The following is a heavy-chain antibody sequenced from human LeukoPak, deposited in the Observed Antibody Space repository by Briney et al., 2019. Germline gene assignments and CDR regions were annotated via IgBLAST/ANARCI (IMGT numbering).Heavy chain of an antibody. CDR2: IKQDGSEK. Sequence: GGSLRLSCAASGFTFSSYWMSWVRQAPGKGLEWVANIKQDGSEKYYVDSVKGRFTISRDNAKNSLYLQMNSLRAEDTAVYYCARDRRRYYDSSGFPYYYYYMDVWGKGTTVTVSS. J-gene: IGHJ6*03. D-gene: IGHD3-22*01. CDR1: GFTFSSYW. V-gene: IGHV3-7*01. CDR3: ARDRRRYYDSSGFPYYYYYMDV.